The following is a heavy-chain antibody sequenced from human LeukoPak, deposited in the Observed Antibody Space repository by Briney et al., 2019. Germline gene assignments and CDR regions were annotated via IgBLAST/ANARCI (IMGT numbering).Heavy chain of an antibody. CDR2: INPNSGGT. D-gene: IGHD2-2*01. Sequence: VASVKVSCKASGYTFTGYYMHWVRQAPGQGLEWMGWINPNSGGTNYAQKFQGRVTMTRDTSISTAYMELSRPRSDDTAVYYCARGPGNPYCSSTSCYRPYFDYWGQGTLVTVSS. J-gene: IGHJ4*02. CDR3: ARGPGNPYCSSTSCYRPYFDY. V-gene: IGHV1-2*02. CDR1: GYTFTGYY.